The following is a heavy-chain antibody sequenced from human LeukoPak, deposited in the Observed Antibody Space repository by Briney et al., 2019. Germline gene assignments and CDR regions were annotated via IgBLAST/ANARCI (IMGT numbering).Heavy chain of an antibody. V-gene: IGHV3-23*01. CDR2: ISGSGGST. CDR1: GFTFSSYA. CDR3: AKDRLFGDYVSSY. Sequence: GGSLRLSCAASGFTFSSYAMSWVRQAPGKGLEWVSAISGSGGSTYYTDSVKGRFTISRDNSKNTLYLQMNSLRAEDTAVYYCAKDRLFGDYVSSYWGQGTLVTVSS. D-gene: IGHD4-17*01. J-gene: IGHJ4*02.